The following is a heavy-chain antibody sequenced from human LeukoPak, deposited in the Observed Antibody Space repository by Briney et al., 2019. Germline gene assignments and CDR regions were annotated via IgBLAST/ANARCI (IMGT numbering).Heavy chain of an antibody. Sequence: ASVKVSCKASGYTFTSYGISWVRQAPGQGLEWMGWMNPNSGNSGYAQKFQGRVTITRNTSISTAYMELSSLRSEDTAVYYCARXXLGGSXXXXLPGVWGQGTMVTVSS. CDR3: ARXXLGGSXXXXLPGV. D-gene: IGHD2-15*01. CDR2: MNPNSGNS. J-gene: IGHJ3*01. V-gene: IGHV1-8*03. CDR1: GYTFTSYG.